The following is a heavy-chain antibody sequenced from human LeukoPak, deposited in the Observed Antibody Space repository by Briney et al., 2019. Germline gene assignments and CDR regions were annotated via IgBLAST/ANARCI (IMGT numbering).Heavy chain of an antibody. J-gene: IGHJ4*02. CDR1: GGSFSGYY. V-gene: IGHV4-34*01. CDR3: ASSGSRWLIDKTYSPY. D-gene: IGHD3-22*01. Sequence: SETLSLTCAVYGGSFSGYYWNWIRQPPGKGLEWIGEISHNENTNYSPSLKSRLTVSIDTSKNQFSLKLSSVTAADTAVYYCASSGSRWLIDKTYSPYWGQGTLVTVSS. CDR2: ISHNENT.